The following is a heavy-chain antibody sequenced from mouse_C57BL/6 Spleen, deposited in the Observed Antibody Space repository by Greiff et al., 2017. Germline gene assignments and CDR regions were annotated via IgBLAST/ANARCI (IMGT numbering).Heavy chain of an antibody. Sequence: VQLQQPGAELVLPGASVKLSCKASGYTFTSYWMHWVKQRPGQGLEWIGEIDPSDSYTNYNQKFKGKSTLTVDKSSSTAYMQLSSLTSEDSAVYYCARYGYPYYAMDYWGQGTSVTVSS. CDR1: GYTFTSYW. CDR3: ARYGYPYYAMDY. CDR2: IDPSDSYT. V-gene: IGHV1-69*01. D-gene: IGHD2-2*01. J-gene: IGHJ4*01.